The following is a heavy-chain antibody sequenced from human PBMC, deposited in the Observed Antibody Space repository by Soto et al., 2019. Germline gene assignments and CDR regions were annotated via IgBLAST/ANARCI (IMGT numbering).Heavy chain of an antibody. D-gene: IGHD4-4*01. J-gene: IGHJ4*02. CDR1: GGSVSTTSYQ. V-gene: IGHV4-61*01. CDR2: IFHSGGT. Sequence: QVLLQESGPGLVKPSETLSLTCTISGGSVSTTSYQWSWIRQPPGKGLEWIGYIFHSGGTNYNPPLRSRVSISIDTSKNQCSLKLSSVTAADTAVYYCARTTVTAVKLSFDYWSQGTLVTVSS. CDR3: ARTTVTAVKLSFDY.